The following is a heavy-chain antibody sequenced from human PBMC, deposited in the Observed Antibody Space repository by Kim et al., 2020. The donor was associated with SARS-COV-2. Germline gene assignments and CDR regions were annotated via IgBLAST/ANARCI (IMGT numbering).Heavy chain of an antibody. V-gene: IGHV1-69*06. J-gene: IGHJ5*02. D-gene: IGHD4-17*01. CDR1: GGTFSSYA. Sequence: SVKVSCKASGGTFSSYAISWVRQAPGQGLEWMGGIIPIFGTANYAQKFQGRVTITADKSTSTAYMELSSLRSEDTAVYYCASSRVQVESRGDYGVNWFDPWGQGTLVTVSS. CDR3: ASSRVQVESRGDYGVNWFDP. CDR2: IIPIFGTA.